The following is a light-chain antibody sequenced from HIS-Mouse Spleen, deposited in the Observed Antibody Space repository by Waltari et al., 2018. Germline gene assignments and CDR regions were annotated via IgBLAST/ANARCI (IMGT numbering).Light chain of an antibody. Sequence: QSALTQPASVSGSPGQSITISCTGTSSDVGSYNLVSWYQQHPGQAPKLMIYDGSKRPSGVSNRFSGSKSGNTASLTISELQAEDEADYYCCSYAGSSTWVFGGGTKLTVL. J-gene: IGLJ3*02. V-gene: IGLV2-23*01. CDR3: CSYAGSSTWV. CDR2: DGS. CDR1: SSDVGSYNL.